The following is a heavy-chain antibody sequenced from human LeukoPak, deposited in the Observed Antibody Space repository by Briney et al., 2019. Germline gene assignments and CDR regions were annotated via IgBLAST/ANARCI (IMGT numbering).Heavy chain of an antibody. CDR1: GSSLTELS. CDR2: FDVIDGET. Sequence: GASVKVSCTVSGSSLTELSLYWVRQAPGKGLEWMGGFDVIDGETFYAQKFQGRVTMTEDSSADTAYMELRSLTSDDTALYYCAAGRPYSLLDYWGQGPLVTVSS. J-gene: IGHJ4*02. CDR3: AAGRPYSLLDY. V-gene: IGHV1-24*01. D-gene: IGHD5-18*01.